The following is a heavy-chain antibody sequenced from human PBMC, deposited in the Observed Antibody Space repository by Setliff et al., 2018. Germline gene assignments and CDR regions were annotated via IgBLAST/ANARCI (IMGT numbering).Heavy chain of an antibody. CDR1: GFTFTNYW. J-gene: IGHJ4*02. Sequence: PGGSLRLSCAASGFTFTNYWINWVRQAPGKGLEWVANIKQDESEKRYVGSVKGRFTISRDNARNSVYLQMNSLRAEDAAVYYCATSDWYAAFDHWGQGTLVTVSS. CDR2: IKQDESEK. CDR3: ATSDWYAAFDH. V-gene: IGHV3-7*01. D-gene: IGHD6-19*01.